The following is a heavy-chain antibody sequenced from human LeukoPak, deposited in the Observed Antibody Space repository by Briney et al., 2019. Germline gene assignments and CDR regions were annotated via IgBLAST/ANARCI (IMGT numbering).Heavy chain of an antibody. CDR2: IYHSGST. J-gene: IGHJ3*01. Sequence: SETLSLTCTVSGGSFSSYYWSWIRQPPGKGLEWIGDIYHSGSTYYNPSLRSRVTISVDTSKNQFSLKLSSVTAAAAAFYYCAGVGLQVPFDFWGQGTLVTVSS. V-gene: IGHV4-59*06. CDR1: GGSFSSYY. CDR3: AGVGLQVPFDF. D-gene: IGHD5-24*01.